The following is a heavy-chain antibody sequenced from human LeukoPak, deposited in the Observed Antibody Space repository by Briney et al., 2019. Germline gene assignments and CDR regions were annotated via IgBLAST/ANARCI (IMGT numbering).Heavy chain of an antibody. CDR3: AKDREFYYGSGSYILDY. V-gene: IGHV3-30*18. D-gene: IGHD3-10*01. J-gene: IGHJ4*02. Sequence: PGRSLRLSCAASGVTFSSYGMHWVRQAPGKGLEWVAVISYDGSNKYYADSVKGRFTISRDNSKNTLYLQMNSLRAEDTAVYYCAKDREFYYGSGSYILDYWGQGTLVTVSS. CDR1: GVTFSSYG. CDR2: ISYDGSNK.